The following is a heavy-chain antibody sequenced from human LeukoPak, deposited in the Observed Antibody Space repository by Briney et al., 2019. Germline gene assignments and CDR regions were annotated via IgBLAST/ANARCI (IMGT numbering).Heavy chain of an antibody. CDR2: VSFSRST. CDR1: GGSINNYY. D-gene: IGHD5-18*01. V-gene: IGHV4-59*12. J-gene: IGHJ4*02. CDR3: ARGTAASGGNSYDH. Sequence: SETLSLTCIVSGGSINNYYWSWIRQPPGKGLEWIGEVSFSRSTNYNPSLTSRVTISADTSKKQFSLKLSSVTAADTAVYYCARGTAASGGNSYDHWGQGTLVTVSS.